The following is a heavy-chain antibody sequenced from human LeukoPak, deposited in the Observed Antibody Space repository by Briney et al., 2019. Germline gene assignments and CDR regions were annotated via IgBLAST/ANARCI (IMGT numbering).Heavy chain of an antibody. J-gene: IGHJ6*02. CDR3: ARDRAPYGSGDGMDV. CDR2: ISYDGSNK. CDR1: GFTFSSYA. D-gene: IGHD3-10*01. Sequence: GRSLRLSCAASGFTFSSYAMHWVRQAPGKGLEWVAVISYDGSNKYYVDSVKGRFTISRDNSKNTLYLQMNSLRAEDTAVYYCARDRAPYGSGDGMDVWGQGTTVTVSS. V-gene: IGHV3-30-3*01.